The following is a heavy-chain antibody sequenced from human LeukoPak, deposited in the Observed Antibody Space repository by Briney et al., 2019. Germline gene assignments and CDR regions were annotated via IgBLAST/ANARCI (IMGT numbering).Heavy chain of an antibody. CDR3: AREVLLEAGIAAAGFLFDY. D-gene: IGHD6-13*01. V-gene: IGHV1-18*01. CDR1: GYTFTSYG. CDR2: ISAYNGNT. J-gene: IGHJ4*02. Sequence: ASVTVSCKASGYTFTSYGISWVRQAPGQGLEWMGWISAYNGNTNYAQKLQGRVTMTTDTSTSTAYMELRSLRSDDTAVYYCAREVLLEAGIAAAGFLFDYWGQGTLVTVSS.